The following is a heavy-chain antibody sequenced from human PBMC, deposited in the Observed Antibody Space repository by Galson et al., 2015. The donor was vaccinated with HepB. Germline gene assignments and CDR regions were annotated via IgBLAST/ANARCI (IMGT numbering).Heavy chain of an antibody. Sequence: SLRLSCAASGFTFSSYGMHWVRQAPGKGLEWVAVISYDGSNKYYADSVKGRFTISRDNSKNTLYLQMNSLRAEDTAVCYCAKDLSEAMVYYFDHWGQGTLVTVSS. J-gene: IGHJ4*02. CDR1: GFTFSSYG. CDR2: ISYDGSNK. V-gene: IGHV3-30*18. CDR3: AKDLSEAMVYYFDH. D-gene: IGHD5-18*01.